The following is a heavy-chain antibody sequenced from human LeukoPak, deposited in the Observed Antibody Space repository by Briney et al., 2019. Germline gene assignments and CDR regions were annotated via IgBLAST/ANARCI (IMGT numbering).Heavy chain of an antibody. CDR1: GFTFSSYG. D-gene: IGHD2-21*02. CDR2: ISYDGSNK. J-gene: IGHJ4*02. V-gene: IGHV3-30*18. Sequence: QSGGSLRLSCAASGFTFSSYGMHWVRQAPGKGLEWVAVISYDGSNKYYADSVKGRFTISRDNSKNTLYLQMNSLRAEDTAVYYCAKDGPIVVVTGNPDYWGQGTLVTVSS. CDR3: AKDGPIVVVTGNPDY.